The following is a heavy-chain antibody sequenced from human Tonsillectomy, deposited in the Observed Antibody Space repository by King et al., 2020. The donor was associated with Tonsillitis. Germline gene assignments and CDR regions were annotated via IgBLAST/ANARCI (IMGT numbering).Heavy chain of an antibody. D-gene: IGHD2-15*01. V-gene: IGHV4-59*08. CDR1: GGSISTYY. Sequence: QLQESGPGLVKPSETLSLTCTVSGGSISTYYWSWIRQPPGKGLEWIGYIYYSGSTNYNPSLKSRVTISVDTSKNQFSLKLSSVTAADTAVYYCARTPNCNAGRCYNYMDVWGKGTTVTVSS. CDR2: IYYSGST. J-gene: IGHJ6*03. CDR3: ARTPNCNAGRCYNYMDV.